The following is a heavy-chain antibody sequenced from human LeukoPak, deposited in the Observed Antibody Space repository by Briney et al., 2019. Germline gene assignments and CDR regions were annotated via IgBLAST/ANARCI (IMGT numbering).Heavy chain of an antibody. D-gene: IGHD4-17*01. CDR1: GYTFTGYY. V-gene: IGHV1-2*02. CDR3: ARGRDYGDYVPLGY. J-gene: IGHJ4*02. CDR2: INPNSGDT. Sequence: GASVKVSCNASGYTFTGYYMHWVRQAPGQGLEWMGWINPNSGDTNYAQKFQGRVTMTRDTSISTAYMELSRLRSDDTAVYYCARGRDYGDYVPLGYCGQGTLVTVSS.